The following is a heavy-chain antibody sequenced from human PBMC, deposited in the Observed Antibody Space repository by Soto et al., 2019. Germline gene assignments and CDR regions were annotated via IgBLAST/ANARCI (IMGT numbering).Heavy chain of an antibody. Sequence: QVQLVQSGAEVKKPGASVKVSCKAPRYTFTSYGITWVRQAPGQGLKWMGWIRAYNGNTNNAQKLQGRVTMTTDTSTSTAYRELRSLRSGDTAVYYSARTSLDSSSHPYWGQGTLVTVSS. CDR2: IRAYNGNT. CDR3: ARTSLDSSSHPY. CDR1: RYTFTSYG. J-gene: IGHJ4*02. D-gene: IGHD6-6*01. V-gene: IGHV1-18*01.